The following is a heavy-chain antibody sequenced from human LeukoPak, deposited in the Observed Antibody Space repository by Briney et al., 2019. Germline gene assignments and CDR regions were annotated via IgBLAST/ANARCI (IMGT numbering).Heavy chain of an antibody. V-gene: IGHV4-30-2*01. CDR3: ARDDYYDYYMDV. CDR1: GGSISSGGFY. CDR2: IYHSGST. Sequence: SQTLSLTCTVSGGSISSGGFYWSWIRQPPGKGLEWIGYIYHSGSTNYNPSLKSRVTISVDRSKNQFSLKLNSVTAADTAMYYCARDDYYDYYMDVWGKGTTVTVSS. J-gene: IGHJ6*03.